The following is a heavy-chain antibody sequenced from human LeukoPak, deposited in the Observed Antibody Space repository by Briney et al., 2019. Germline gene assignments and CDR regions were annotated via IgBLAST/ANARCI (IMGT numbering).Heavy chain of an antibody. CDR3: AKGHGSNIYDYHGMDV. V-gene: IGHV3-23*01. J-gene: IGHJ6*02. CDR2: ISGSGGST. D-gene: IGHD3-22*01. CDR1: GFTFSFYA. Sequence: GGSLRLSCAASGFTFSFYAMSWVRQAPGKGLEWVSGISGSGGSTYHADSVKGRFTISRDNSKNTLYLQMNSLRAEDTAVYLCAKGHGSNIYDYHGMDVWGQGTTVTVSS.